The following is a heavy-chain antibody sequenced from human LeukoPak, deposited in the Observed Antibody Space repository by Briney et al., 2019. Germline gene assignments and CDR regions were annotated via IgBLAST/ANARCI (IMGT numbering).Heavy chain of an antibody. Sequence: ASVKVSCKASGYTFTGYYMHWVRQAPGQGLEWMGWINPNSGGTNYAQKFQGRVTMTRDTSISTAYMELSRLRSDDMAVYYCARDKSLSIAIVPKENWFDPWGQGTLVTVSS. CDR2: INPNSGGT. CDR1: GYTFTGYY. D-gene: IGHD2/OR15-2a*01. CDR3: ARDKSLSIAIVPKENWFDP. J-gene: IGHJ5*02. V-gene: IGHV1-2*02.